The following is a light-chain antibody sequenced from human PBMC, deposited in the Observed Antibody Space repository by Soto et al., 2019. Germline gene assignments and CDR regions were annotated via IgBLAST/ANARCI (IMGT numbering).Light chain of an antibody. CDR1: DDIITA. CDR2: DAS. CDR3: QQYDNLPYT. J-gene: IGKJ5*01. Sequence: DIQVTQSPSSLSASVGDRVTITCQASDDIITALNWYQQKPGKAPKLLIHDASILQTGVPSRFSGGGSGTDFTFTITSLQPEDIETYYCQQYDNLPYTFGQGTRLEIK. V-gene: IGKV1-33*01.